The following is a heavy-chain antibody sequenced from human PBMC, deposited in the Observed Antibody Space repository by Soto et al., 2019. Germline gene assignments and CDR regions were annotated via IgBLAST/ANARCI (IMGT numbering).Heavy chain of an antibody. CDR2: ISAYNGDT. CDR3: ASDGRQFDPTSDNFDI. CDR1: GYTFRNYS. V-gene: IGHV1-18*01. D-gene: IGHD1-26*01. Sequence: QVQLVQSGPELKKPGDSVKVSCKASGYTFRNYSINWVRQAPGQGLEWRGWISAYNGDTNYAPKFQGRVTMATDTPTSTAYMELRSLKANDTAVYFCASDGRQFDPTSDNFDIWGQGTTVTVSS. J-gene: IGHJ3*02.